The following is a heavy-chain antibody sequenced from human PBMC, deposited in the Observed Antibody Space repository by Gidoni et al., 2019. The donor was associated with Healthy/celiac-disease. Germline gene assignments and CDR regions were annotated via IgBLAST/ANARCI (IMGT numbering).Heavy chain of an antibody. CDR2: INSDGSST. V-gene: IGHV3-74*01. D-gene: IGHD4-17*01. Sequence: EVQLVESGGGLVQPGGSLRLSCAASGFTFSSYWMHWVRQAPGKGLVWVSRINSDGSSTSYADSVKGRFTISRDNAKNTLYLQMNSLRAEDTAVYYCARVHGSAYGALHFDYWGQGTLVTVSS. CDR1: GFTFSSYW. CDR3: ARVHGSAYGALHFDY. J-gene: IGHJ4*02.